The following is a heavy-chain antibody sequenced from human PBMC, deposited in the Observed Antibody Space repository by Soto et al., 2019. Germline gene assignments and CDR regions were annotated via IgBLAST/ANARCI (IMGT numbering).Heavy chain of an antibody. Sequence: PGGSLRLSCAASGFTFSSYAMHWVRQAPGKGLEWVAVISYDGSNKYYADSVKGRFTISRDNSKNTLYLQMNSLRAEDTAVYYCARDGWRYYYDSSGYNPQYYFDYWGQGTLVTVSS. V-gene: IGHV3-30-3*01. CDR2: ISYDGSNK. CDR1: GFTFSSYA. CDR3: ARDGWRYYYDSSGYNPQYYFDY. J-gene: IGHJ4*02. D-gene: IGHD3-22*01.